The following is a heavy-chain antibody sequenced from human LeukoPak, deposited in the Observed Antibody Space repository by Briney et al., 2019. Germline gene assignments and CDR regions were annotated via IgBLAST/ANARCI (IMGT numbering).Heavy chain of an antibody. Sequence: ASVKVSCKASGYTFTSYDINWVRQATGQGLEWMGWMNPNSGNTGYAQKFQGSVTMTRNTSTSTAYMELSSLRSEDTAVYYCARDGIAAAGLIDYWGQGTLVTVSS. V-gene: IGHV1-8*01. D-gene: IGHD6-13*01. CDR1: GYTFTSYD. J-gene: IGHJ4*02. CDR2: MNPNSGNT. CDR3: ARDGIAAAGLIDY.